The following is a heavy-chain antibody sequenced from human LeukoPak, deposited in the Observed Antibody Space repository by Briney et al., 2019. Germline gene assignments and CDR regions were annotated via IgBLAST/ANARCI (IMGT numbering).Heavy chain of an antibody. D-gene: IGHD3-10*01. J-gene: IGHJ4*02. CDR2: IIPIFGKA. V-gene: IGHV1-69*13. CDR1: GGTFSTYA. CDR3: ARGLKRFGVGASTPNDY. Sequence: SVKVSCKASGGTFSTYAVTWVRQAPGQGLEWMGGIIPIFGKADYAQKFQDRVTITADESTSTAYMELSSLRSEDTAVYYCARGLKRFGVGASTPNDYWGQGTLVTVSS.